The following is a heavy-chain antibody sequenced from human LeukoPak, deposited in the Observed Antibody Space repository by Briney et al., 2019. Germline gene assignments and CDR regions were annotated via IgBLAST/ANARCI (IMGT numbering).Heavy chain of an antibody. Sequence: RASVKVSCKASGGTFSSYAISWVRQAPGQGLEWMGGIIPIFGTANYAQKFQGRVTITADESTSTAYMELSSLRYDDTAVYYCARHRPPYDYWGQGTLLTVSS. V-gene: IGHV1-69*13. CDR2: IIPIFGTA. J-gene: IGHJ4*02. CDR3: ARHRPPYDY. CDR1: GGTFSSYA.